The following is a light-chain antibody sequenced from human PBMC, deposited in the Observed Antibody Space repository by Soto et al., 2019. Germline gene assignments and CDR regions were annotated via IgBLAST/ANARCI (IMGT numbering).Light chain of an antibody. CDR2: GAS. J-gene: IGKJ1*01. CDR1: QSVSST. Sequence: EIVLTQSPGTLSVSPGERATLSCRASQSVSSTLSWYQQKPGQAPRLLFYGASTGATGIPARFSGSGSETEFTLSIRSLQSEEFAVSYCQQYNNWPGTFGQGTKVEIK. CDR3: QQYNNWPGT. V-gene: IGKV3-15*01.